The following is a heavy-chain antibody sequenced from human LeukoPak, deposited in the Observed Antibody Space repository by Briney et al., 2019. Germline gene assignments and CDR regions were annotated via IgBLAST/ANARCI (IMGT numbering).Heavy chain of an antibody. CDR3: ATEAYDYSNSINY. Sequence: PGGSLRLSCAASGFTFSSYSMNWVRQAPGKGLEWVSYISSSSSTIYYADPVKGRFTISRDNAKNSLYLQMNSLRDEDTAVYYCATEAYDYSNSINYWGQGTLVTVSS. D-gene: IGHD4-11*01. V-gene: IGHV3-48*02. CDR1: GFTFSSYS. CDR2: ISSSSSTI. J-gene: IGHJ4*02.